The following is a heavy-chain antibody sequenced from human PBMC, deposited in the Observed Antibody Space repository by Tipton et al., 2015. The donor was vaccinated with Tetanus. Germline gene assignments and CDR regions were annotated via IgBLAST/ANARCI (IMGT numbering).Heavy chain of an antibody. CDR3: ARAYSVVTATNYYYGLDL. CDR2: ISGSGTSI. Sequence: SLRLSCAASGFSFNVYSMSWVRQAPGQGLEWLSDISGSGTSIQYADSAKGRFTISRDNAQKSLYLHMKSLSGDDTAVYYCARAYSVVTATNYYYGLDLWGPGTPVTVSS. CDR1: GFSFNVYS. V-gene: IGHV3-48*01. D-gene: IGHD2-21*02. J-gene: IGHJ6*02.